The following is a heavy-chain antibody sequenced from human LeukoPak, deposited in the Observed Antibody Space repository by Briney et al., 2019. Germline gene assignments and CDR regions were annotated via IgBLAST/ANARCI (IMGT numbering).Heavy chain of an antibody. J-gene: IGHJ3*02. CDR3: ARAVHDSSGYFPYDAFDI. CDR2: IYYSGST. Sequence: SETLSLTCTVSGGSISSSSYYWGWIRQPPGKGLEWIGSIYYSGSTYYNPSLKSRVTISVDTSKNQFSLKLSSVTAADTAVYYCARAVHDSSGYFPYDAFDIWGQGTMVTVSS. CDR1: GGSISSSSYY. D-gene: IGHD3-22*01. V-gene: IGHV4-39*07.